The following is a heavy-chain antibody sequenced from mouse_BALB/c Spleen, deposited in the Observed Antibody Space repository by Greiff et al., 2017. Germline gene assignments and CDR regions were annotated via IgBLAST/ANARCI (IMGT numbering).Heavy chain of an antibody. CDR3: ARNPYYDYYAMDY. D-gene: IGHD2-10*01. J-gene: IGHJ4*01. V-gene: IGHV5-15*02. CDR1: GFTFSDYG. Sequence: DVKLVESGGGLVQPGGSRKLSCAASGFTFSDYGMAWVRQAPGKGPEWVAFISNLAYSIYYADTVTGRFTISRENAKNTLYLEMSSLRSEDTAMYYCARNPYYDYYAMDYWGQGTSVTVSS. CDR2: ISNLAYSI.